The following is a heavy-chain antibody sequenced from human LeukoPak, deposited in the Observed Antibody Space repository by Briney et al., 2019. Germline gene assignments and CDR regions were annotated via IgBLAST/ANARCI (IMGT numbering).Heavy chain of an antibody. V-gene: IGHV4-59*01. CDR2: IYYTGST. Sequence: KSSETLSLTCIVSGDSISSYYWSWIRQPPGKGLEWIGYIYYTGSTNYNPSLKNRVTISLDTSMNEFSLRLSSVTAADTAVYYCARGSPYAYWGQGTLVTVSS. CDR1: GDSISSYY. D-gene: IGHD3-16*01. J-gene: IGHJ4*02. CDR3: ARGSPYAY.